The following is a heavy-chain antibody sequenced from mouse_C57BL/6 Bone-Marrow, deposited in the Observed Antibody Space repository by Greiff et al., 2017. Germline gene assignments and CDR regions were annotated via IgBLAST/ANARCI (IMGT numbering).Heavy chain of an antibody. Sequence: DVMLVESGGGLVKPGGSLKLSCAASGFTFSDYGMHWVRQAPEQGLEWVAYISSGSSTIYYADTVKGRFTISRDNAKNTLFLQMTSLRSEDTAMYYCARHPYYGSSYGYFDDWGQGTTLTVSS. V-gene: IGHV5-17*01. CDR3: ARHPYYGSSYGYFDD. CDR1: GFTFSDYG. D-gene: IGHD1-1*01. J-gene: IGHJ2*01. CDR2: ISSGSSTI.